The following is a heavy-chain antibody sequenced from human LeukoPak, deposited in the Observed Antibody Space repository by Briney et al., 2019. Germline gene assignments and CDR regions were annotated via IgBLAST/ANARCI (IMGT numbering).Heavy chain of an antibody. D-gene: IGHD3-10*01. Sequence: SETLSLTCTVSGASMSSSIYFWGWIRQPPGKGLEWIGSISFSGSTYYNPSRRTGVTISVDTSKNQFSLKLSSVTVADTAVYYCARHSFYYGAGSPYYIDYWGQGTLVTVSS. V-gene: IGHV4-39*01. CDR3: ARHSFYYGAGSPYYIDY. CDR1: GASMSSSIYF. J-gene: IGHJ4*02. CDR2: ISFSGST.